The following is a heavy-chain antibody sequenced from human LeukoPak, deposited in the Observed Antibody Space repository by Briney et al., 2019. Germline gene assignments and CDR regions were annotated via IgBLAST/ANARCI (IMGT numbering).Heavy chain of an antibody. Sequence: GGSLRLSCAASGFTFSSCAMRWVRQAPGKGLEWVSAINSGGFNTYYADSVKGRFTISRDNSKNTLYLQMNSLRAEDTAVYYCAREGITMVRGVIIWDYYGMDVWGQGTTVTVSS. CDR2: INSGGFNT. V-gene: IGHV3-23*01. CDR1: GFTFSSCA. J-gene: IGHJ6*02. CDR3: AREGITMVRGVIIWDYYGMDV. D-gene: IGHD3-10*01.